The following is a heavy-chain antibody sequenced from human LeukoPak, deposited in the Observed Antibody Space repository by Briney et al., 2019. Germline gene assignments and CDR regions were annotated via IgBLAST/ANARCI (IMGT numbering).Heavy chain of an antibody. Sequence: SETLSLTCAVYGGSFSGYYWGWIRQPPGKGLEWIGSIYHSGSTYYNPSLKSRVTISVDTSKNQFSLKLSSVTAADTAVYYCARISHYYYYMDVWGKGTTVTVSS. J-gene: IGHJ6*03. CDR2: IYHSGST. V-gene: IGHV4-38-2*01. CDR3: ARISHYYYYMDV. CDR1: GGSFSGYY.